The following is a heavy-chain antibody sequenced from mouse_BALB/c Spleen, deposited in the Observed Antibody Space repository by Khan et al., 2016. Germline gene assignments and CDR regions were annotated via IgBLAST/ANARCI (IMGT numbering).Heavy chain of an antibody. CDR1: GYSITSDYA. CDR2: ISYSGST. J-gene: IGHJ2*01. D-gene: IGHD1-1*01. V-gene: IGHV3-2*02. CDR3: ARDYYGSSYFDY. Sequence: EVQLQESGPGLVKPSQSLSLTCTVTGYSITSDYAWNWIRQFPGNKLEWMGYISYSGSTSYNPSLKSRISITRDTSKNQFFLQLKSVTTEDTATYYCARDYYGSSYFDYWGQGTTLTVSS.